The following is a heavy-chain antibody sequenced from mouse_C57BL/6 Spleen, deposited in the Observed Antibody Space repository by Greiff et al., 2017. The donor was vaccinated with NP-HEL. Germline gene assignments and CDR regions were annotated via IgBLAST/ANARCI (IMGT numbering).Heavy chain of an antibody. Sequence: VQLQQPGAELVKPGASVKLSCKASGYTFTSYWMHWVKQRSGQGLEWIGWFYPGSGSIKYNEKFKDKATLTADKSSSTVYMELSRLTSEDSAVYFCARHEDRAVFFDYWGQGTTLTVSS. CDR1: GYTFTSYW. J-gene: IGHJ2*01. CDR3: ARHEDRAVFFDY. CDR2: FYPGSGSI. D-gene: IGHD3-3*01. V-gene: IGHV1-62-2*01.